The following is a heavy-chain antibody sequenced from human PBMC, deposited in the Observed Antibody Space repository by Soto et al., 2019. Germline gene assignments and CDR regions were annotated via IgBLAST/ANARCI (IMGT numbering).Heavy chain of an antibody. J-gene: IGHJ6*02. CDR1: GGSISSSSYY. CDR3: ARQVRSGAAAEAYGMDV. D-gene: IGHD6-13*01. CDR2: IYYSGSA. Sequence: PSETLSLTCSVSGGSISSSSYYWGWIRQPPGKGLEWIGTIYYSGSADCNPSLKSRVTMSVDTSRNQFSLRLRSVTVADTAVYYCARQVRSGAAAEAYGMDVWGQGTTVTVSS. V-gene: IGHV4-39*01.